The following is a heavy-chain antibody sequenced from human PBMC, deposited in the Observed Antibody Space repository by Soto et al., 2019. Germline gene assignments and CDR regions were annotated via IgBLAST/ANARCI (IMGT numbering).Heavy chain of an antibody. CDR1: GGSISSSSYY. CDR2: IYYSGST. D-gene: IGHD5-12*01. CDR3: ARHIDGYNAFDL. J-gene: IGHJ3*01. Sequence: SETLSLTCTVSGGSISSSSYYWGWIRQPPGKGLEWIGSIYYSGSTYYNPSLKSRVTISVDTSKNQFSLKLSSVTAADTAVYYCARHIDGYNAFDLCGPGTMVPVSS. V-gene: IGHV4-39*01.